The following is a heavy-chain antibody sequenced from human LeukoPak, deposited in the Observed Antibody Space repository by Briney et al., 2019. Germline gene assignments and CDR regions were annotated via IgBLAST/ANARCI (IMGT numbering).Heavy chain of an antibody. CDR3: ARGITGTNNWFDP. CDR2: IYSVGAT. Sequence: GGSLRLSCAASGFTVSSISMSWVRQAPGKGLEWVSLIYSVGATYYADSAKGRFTISRDNSRNTLYLQMNSLRDEDTALYYCARGITGTNNWFDPWGQGTLVTVSS. V-gene: IGHV3-66*02. CDR1: GFTVSSIS. D-gene: IGHD1/OR15-1a*01. J-gene: IGHJ5*02.